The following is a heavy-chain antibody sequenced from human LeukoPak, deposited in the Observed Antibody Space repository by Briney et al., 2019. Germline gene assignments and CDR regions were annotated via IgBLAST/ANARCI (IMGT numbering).Heavy chain of an antibody. CDR1: GEPISGYF. J-gene: IGHJ5*02. CDR2: IYTTGSA. CDR3: AKGGTWVDP. V-gene: IGHV4-4*07. D-gene: IGHD1-26*01. Sequence: SETLSLTCSVSGEPISGYFWSWVRQPAGKGLEWIWRIYTTGSADYSPSLANRVSMSVDKSKNQFSLTMRSVAATDTAVYYCAKGGTWVDPWGQGTLVIVSS.